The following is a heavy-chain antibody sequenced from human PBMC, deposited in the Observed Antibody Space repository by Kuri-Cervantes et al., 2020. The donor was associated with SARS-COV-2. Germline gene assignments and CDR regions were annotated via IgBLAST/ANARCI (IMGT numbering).Heavy chain of an antibody. J-gene: IGHJ6*02. Sequence: ASVKVSCKASGYTFSGGYYMYWVRQAPGQGLEWMGWINPNSGSTNYAQKFQGWVTMTRDTSISTAYMELSRLRSDDTAVYYCARGMVRGVIQYYYYGMDVWGQGTTVTVSS. V-gene: IGHV1-2*04. CDR3: ARGMVRGVIQYYYYGMDV. CDR1: GYTFSGGYY. CDR2: INPNSGST. D-gene: IGHD3-10*01.